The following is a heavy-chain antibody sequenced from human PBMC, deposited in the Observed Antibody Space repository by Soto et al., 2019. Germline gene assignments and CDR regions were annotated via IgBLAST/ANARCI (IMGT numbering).Heavy chain of an antibody. J-gene: IGHJ4*02. CDR1: VLTFSSYA. Sequence: PVGSLRLSCEFSVLTFSSYAMSCVRHSPGKGLQWVSAISGSGGSTYYADSVKGRFTISRDNSKNTLYLQMKSLRAEDTAVYYCAKEATENYYDTSGYFYWGQGTLVNVSS. CDR3: AKEATENYYDTSGYFY. D-gene: IGHD3-22*01. CDR2: ISGSGGST. V-gene: IGHV3-23*01.